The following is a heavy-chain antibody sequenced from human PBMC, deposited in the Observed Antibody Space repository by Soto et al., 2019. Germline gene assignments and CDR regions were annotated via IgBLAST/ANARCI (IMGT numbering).Heavy chain of an antibody. Sequence: QVQLQQWGAGLLKPSETLSLTCAVYGGSFSGYYWSWIRQPPGKGLEWIGEINHSGSTNYNPSLKSRVTISVDTSKNQFSLKLSSVTAADTAVYYCARGEGAAAGTGGANDYWGQGTLVTVSS. CDR1: GGSFSGYY. D-gene: IGHD6-13*01. CDR3: ARGEGAAAGTGGANDY. CDR2: INHSGST. V-gene: IGHV4-34*01. J-gene: IGHJ4*02.